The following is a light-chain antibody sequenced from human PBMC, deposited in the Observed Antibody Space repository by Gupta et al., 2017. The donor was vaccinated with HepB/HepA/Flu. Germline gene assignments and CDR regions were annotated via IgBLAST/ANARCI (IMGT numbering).Light chain of an antibody. J-gene: IGKJ4*01. CDR2: AAS. CDR1: PGIRSH. V-gene: IGKV1-9*01. CDR3: QHLDHYPLT. Sequence: DIQLTQSPSFMPTSVGDTVAITCRASPGIRSHLAWYQQNPGEAPILLISAASTLQSGVPSRFSGSGSATEFPLTVSSLQPEDFATYYCQHLDHYPLTFGGGTKVAI.